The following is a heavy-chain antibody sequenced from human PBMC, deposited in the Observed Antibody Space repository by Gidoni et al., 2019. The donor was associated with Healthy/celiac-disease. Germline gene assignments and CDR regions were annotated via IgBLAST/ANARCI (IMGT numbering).Heavy chain of an antibody. D-gene: IGHD3-3*01. CDR1: GFPFLSYW. V-gene: IGHV3-7*01. J-gene: IGHJ5*02. CDR3: ARDDGITIFGVVEGNWFDP. CDR2: IKQDGSEK. Sequence: VQLVEPGGGLVRPGGSLQLSCALSGFPFLSYWMCLVRQAPGKGLEWVANIKQDGSEKYYVDSVKGRFTISRDNAKNSLYLQMNSLRAEDTAVYYCARDDGITIFGVVEGNWFDPWGQGTLVTVSS.